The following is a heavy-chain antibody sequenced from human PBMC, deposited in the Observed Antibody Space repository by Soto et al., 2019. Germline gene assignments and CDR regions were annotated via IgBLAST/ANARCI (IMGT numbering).Heavy chain of an antibody. Sequence: ASVKVSCKASGDTLSHYGVSWVQQVPGKGLEWMGGTTAILGARDYAQKFQGRMTITSDESTTTSYMELNSLTSDDTAVYYCAAGDSSDTGDHWGQGTLVTVS. J-gene: IGHJ4*02. D-gene: IGHD5-18*01. CDR1: GDTLSHYG. CDR3: AAGDSSDTGDH. V-gene: IGHV1-69*13. CDR2: TTAILGAR.